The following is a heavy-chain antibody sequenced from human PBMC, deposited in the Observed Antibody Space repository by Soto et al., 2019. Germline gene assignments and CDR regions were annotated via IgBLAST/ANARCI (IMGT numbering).Heavy chain of an antibody. Sequence: SETLSLTCTVSGGSISSYYWSWIRQPPGKGLEWIGYIYYSGSTNYNPSLKSRVTISVDTSKNQFSLKLSSVTAADTAVYYCARLGDYYGSFSVHYYYYMDVWGKGTTVTVSS. D-gene: IGHD3-10*01. J-gene: IGHJ6*03. V-gene: IGHV4-59*01. CDR2: IYYSGST. CDR1: GGSISSYY. CDR3: ARLGDYYGSFSVHYYYYMDV.